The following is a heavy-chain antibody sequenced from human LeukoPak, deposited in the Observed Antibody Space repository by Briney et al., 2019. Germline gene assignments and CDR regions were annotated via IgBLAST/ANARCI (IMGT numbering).Heavy chain of an antibody. V-gene: IGHV1-46*01. Sequence: ASVKVSCKSSGYTFSSYYVHWVRQAPGQGLEWMGIINPSGGSTSHAQKFQGRVTMTRDTSTSTAYMELSSLRSDDTAVYYCARGRGYSTSWFDYWGQGTLVTVSS. CDR3: ARGRGYSTSWFDY. CDR1: GYTFSSYY. J-gene: IGHJ4*02. CDR2: INPSGGST. D-gene: IGHD6-13*01.